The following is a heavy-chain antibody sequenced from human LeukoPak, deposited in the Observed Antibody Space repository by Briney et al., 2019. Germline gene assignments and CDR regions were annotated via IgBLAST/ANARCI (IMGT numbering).Heavy chain of an antibody. J-gene: IGHJ6*04. CDR1: GYTFTSYY. Sequence: VASVKVSCKASGYTFTSYYMHWVRQAPGQGLEWMGIINPSGGSTSYAQKFQGRVTMTRDTSTSTVYMELSSLSPEDTAVYYCARDERDTMVRGVAAPYYYGMDVWGKGTTVTVSS. CDR3: ARDERDTMVRGVAAPYYYGMDV. D-gene: IGHD3-10*01. V-gene: IGHV1-46*01. CDR2: INPSGGST.